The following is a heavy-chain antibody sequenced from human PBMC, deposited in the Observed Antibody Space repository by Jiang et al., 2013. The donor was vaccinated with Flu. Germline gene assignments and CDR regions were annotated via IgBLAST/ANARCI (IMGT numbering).Heavy chain of an antibody. D-gene: IGHD6-19*01. CDR3: ARDFRAVAGYGVHYYVWTS. CDR2: TYYRSKWYS. Sequence: QTLSLTCAISGDSVSSNNAAWNWIRQSPSRGLEWLGRTYYRSKWYSDYAIFVKSRITINPDTSKNQFSLQLNSVTPEDAAVYFCARDFRAVAGYGVHYYVWTSWGQGTTVTVSS. CDR1: GDSVSSNNAA. J-gene: IGHJ6*02. V-gene: IGHV6-1*01.